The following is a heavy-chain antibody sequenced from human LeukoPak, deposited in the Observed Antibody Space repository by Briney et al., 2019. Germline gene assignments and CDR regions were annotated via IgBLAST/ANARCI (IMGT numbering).Heavy chain of an antibody. CDR2: ISYDGSNK. D-gene: IGHD6-13*01. Sequence: GGSLRLSCAAPGFTFSSYAMHWVRRAPGKGLEWVAVISYDGSNKYYADSVKGRFTISRDNSKNTLYLQMNSLRAEDTAVYYCARDVYSSSWPYYYYGMDVWGQGTTVTVSS. CDR1: GFTFSSYA. CDR3: ARDVYSSSWPYYYYGMDV. V-gene: IGHV3-30-3*01. J-gene: IGHJ6*02.